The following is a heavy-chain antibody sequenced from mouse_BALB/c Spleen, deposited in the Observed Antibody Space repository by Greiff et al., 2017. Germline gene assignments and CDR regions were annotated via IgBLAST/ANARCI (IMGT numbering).Heavy chain of an antibody. CDR2: ISSGSSTI. Sequence: EVKLMESGGGLVQPGGSRKLSCAASGFTFSSFGMHWVRQAPEKGLEWVAYISSGSSTIYYADTVKGRFTISRDNPKNTLFLQMTSLRSEDTAMYYCARGKGYWGQGTSVTVSS. CDR1: GFTFSSFG. CDR3: ARGKGY. V-gene: IGHV5-17*02. J-gene: IGHJ4*01.